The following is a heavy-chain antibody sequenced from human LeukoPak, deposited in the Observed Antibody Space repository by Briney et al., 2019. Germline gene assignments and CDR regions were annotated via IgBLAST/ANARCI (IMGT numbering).Heavy chain of an antibody. Sequence: SSETLSLTCTVSGVSMSIYYWNWIRQPPGMGLEWIGYISNSGSTYYNPSLKSRVTISVDTAKTQLSLRLSSLTAADTAVYYCARGEPNWGFDYWGQGTLVTVSS. D-gene: IGHD7-27*01. J-gene: IGHJ4*02. CDR3: ARGEPNWGFDY. CDR1: GVSMSIYY. CDR2: ISNSGST. V-gene: IGHV4-59*01.